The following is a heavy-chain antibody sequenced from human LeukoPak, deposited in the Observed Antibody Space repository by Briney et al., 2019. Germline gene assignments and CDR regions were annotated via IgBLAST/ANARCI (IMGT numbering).Heavy chain of an antibody. V-gene: IGHV3-33*06. D-gene: IGHD1-26*01. J-gene: IGHJ4*02. Sequence: GGSLRLSCAASGFIFSNYGMHWVRQAPGRGLEWVAVIWNDGSYEHYTDSVKGRFTISRDSSKNTLFLQLNSLRPEDTAVYYCAKPTWGSGSFLIDFWGQGTLVTVSS. CDR2: IWNDGSYE. CDR1: GFIFSNYG. CDR3: AKPTWGSGSFLIDF.